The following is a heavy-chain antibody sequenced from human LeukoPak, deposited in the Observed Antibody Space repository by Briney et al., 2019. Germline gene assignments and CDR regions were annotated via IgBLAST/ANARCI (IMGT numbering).Heavy chain of an antibody. Sequence: SETLSLTCTVSGDSISSSFHYWAWIRQPPGKGLDWIGSIYYSGSTYYNPSLKSRVTISLDTSKNQFSLKLSSVTAADTAVYYCARDSSGYFYYWGQGTLVTVSS. V-gene: IGHV4-39*07. CDR3: ARDSSGYFYY. J-gene: IGHJ4*02. CDR2: IYYSGST. D-gene: IGHD3-22*01. CDR1: GDSISSSFHY.